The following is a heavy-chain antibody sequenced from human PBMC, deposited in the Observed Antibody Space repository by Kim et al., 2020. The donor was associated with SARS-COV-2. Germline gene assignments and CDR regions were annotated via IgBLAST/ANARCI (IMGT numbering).Heavy chain of an antibody. CDR2: IHYSGNT. J-gene: IGHJ6*02. Sequence: SETLSLTCTVSGDSVTDGGHYWTWIRQHPGKGLEWIGYIHYSGNTYYNPSLKSRVIISIDTSKNQFSLKLNSVTAADTAVYYWSRDSTSNDSYDYGLDVWGQGTAVTVFS. CDR3: SRDSTSNDSYDYGLDV. V-gene: IGHV4-31*03. D-gene: IGHD1-1*01. CDR1: GDSVTDGGHY.